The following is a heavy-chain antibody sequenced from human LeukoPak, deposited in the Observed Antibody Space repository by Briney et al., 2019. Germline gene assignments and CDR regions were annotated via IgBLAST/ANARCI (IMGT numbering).Heavy chain of an antibody. CDR3: AKDKHPYDILTGYYDY. CDR2: ISWNSGSI. D-gene: IGHD3-9*01. V-gene: IGHV3-9*01. J-gene: IGHJ4*02. CDR1: GFTFDDYA. Sequence: GRSLRLSCAASGFTFDDYAMHWVRQAPGKGLEWVSGISWNSGSIGYADSVKGRFTISRDNAKNSLYLQMNSLRAEDTALYYCAKDKHPYDILTGYYDYWGQGTLVTVSS.